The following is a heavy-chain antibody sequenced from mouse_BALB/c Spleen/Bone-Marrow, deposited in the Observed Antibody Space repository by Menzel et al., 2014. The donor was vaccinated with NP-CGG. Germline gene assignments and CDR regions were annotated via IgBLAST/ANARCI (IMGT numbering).Heavy chain of an antibody. CDR1: GYTFTDYA. J-gene: IGHJ4*01. D-gene: IGHD3-2*01. CDR3: ARDISGYVRAMDY. CDR2: ISTYSGNT. V-gene: IGHV1-67*01. Sequence: QVQLQQSGPELVSPGVSVKISCKASGYTFTDYAIHWVKQSHSKRLEWIGIISTYSGNTNYNQKFKGKATMTVDKSSSTAYMELARLTSEDSAICHCARDISGYVRAMDYWGQGTSVTVSS.